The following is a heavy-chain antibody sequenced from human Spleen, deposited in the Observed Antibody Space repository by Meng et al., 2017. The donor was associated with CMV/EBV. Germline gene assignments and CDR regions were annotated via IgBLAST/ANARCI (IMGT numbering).Heavy chain of an antibody. CDR3: ARGPRWPDP. Sequence: GGSLRLSCAASGFTFSNYWMSWVRQAPGKGLEWVANIKQDGIEKHYVDSVKGRFTISRDNAKKSLYRQLNSLRAHDTAVYYCARGPRWPDPWGQGTLVTVSS. CDR2: IKQDGIEK. J-gene: IGHJ5*02. V-gene: IGHV3-7*01. D-gene: IGHD4-23*01. CDR1: GFTFSNYW.